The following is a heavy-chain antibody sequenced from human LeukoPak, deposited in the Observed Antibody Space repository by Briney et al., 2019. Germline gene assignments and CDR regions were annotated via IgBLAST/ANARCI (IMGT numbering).Heavy chain of an antibody. CDR1: GSSISSGGYY. V-gene: IGHV4-31*03. CDR3: ARVGTIFGIVQYYFDY. D-gene: IGHD3-3*01. CDR2: IYYSGST. Sequence: PSQTLSLTCTVSGSSISSGGYYWSWIRPHPGKGLEWIGYIYYSGSTYYNPSLKSRITISVDTSKNQFSLKLSSVTAADTAVYYCARVGTIFGIVQYYFDYWGQGTPVTVSS. J-gene: IGHJ4*02.